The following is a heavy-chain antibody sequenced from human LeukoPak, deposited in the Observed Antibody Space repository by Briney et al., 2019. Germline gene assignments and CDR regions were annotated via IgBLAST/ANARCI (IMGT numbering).Heavy chain of an antibody. J-gene: IGHJ4*02. CDR3: ARDHSSSCQLFDY. Sequence: VASVKVSCKASGYTFTNYGITWVRQAPGQGLEWMGWRSAYNGDTKYAQKLQGRVTMTTDTSTNTAYMELRSLRSDDTAVYYCARDHSSSCQLFDYWGQGTLVTVSS. V-gene: IGHV1-18*01. CDR1: GYTFTNYG. D-gene: IGHD6-13*01. CDR2: RSAYNGDT.